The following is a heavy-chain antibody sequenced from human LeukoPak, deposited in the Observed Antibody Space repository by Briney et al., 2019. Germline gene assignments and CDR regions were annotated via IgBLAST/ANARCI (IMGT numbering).Heavy chain of an antibody. J-gene: IGHJ4*02. Sequence: SETLSLTCTVSGYSISSGYYWGWIRQPPGKGLEWIGSIYHSGSTYYNPSLKSRVTISVDTSKNQFSLKLSSVTAADTAVYYCARDRPGLNYGGNSDPDYWGQGTLVSVSS. CDR2: IYHSGST. CDR3: ARDRPGLNYGGNSDPDY. CDR1: GYSISSGYY. V-gene: IGHV4-38-2*02. D-gene: IGHD4-23*01.